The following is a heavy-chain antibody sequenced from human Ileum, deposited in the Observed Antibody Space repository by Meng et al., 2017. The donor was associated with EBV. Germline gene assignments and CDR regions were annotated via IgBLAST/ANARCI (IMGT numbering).Heavy chain of an antibody. CDR3: ARYGTCGANSFYCFDP. CDR2: ISHTGTT. V-gene: IGHV4-34*01. CDR1: GVSFSNYY. D-gene: IGHD4-23*01. J-gene: IGHJ5*02. Sequence: LQHWGAVLVKLPETLSLTCGVYGVSFSNYYWTWIRQPPGKGLEWIGEISHTGTTKYHPSLKNRVTISLDTSNNQFSLNLNSVTAADTALYYCARYGTCGANSFYCFDPWGQGTLVTVSS.